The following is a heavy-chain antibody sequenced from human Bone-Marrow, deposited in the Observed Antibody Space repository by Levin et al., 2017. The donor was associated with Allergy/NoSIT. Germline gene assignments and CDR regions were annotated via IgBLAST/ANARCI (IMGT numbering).Heavy chain of an antibody. CDR2: IYPGDSDT. CDR1: GYTFITYY. V-gene: IGHV5-51*01. J-gene: IGHJ6*02. Sequence: GESLKISCKGSGYTFITYYIAWVRQMPGKGLEWVGIIYPGDSDTRYSPSFRGQVTISADKSISTAYLQWDSLKASDTATYYCARHYTLDVWGQGTTVSVSS. CDR3: ARHYTLDV.